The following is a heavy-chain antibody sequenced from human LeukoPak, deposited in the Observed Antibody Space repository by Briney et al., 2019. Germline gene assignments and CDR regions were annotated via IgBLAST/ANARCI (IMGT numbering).Heavy chain of an antibody. J-gene: IGHJ3*02. V-gene: IGHV1-2*02. CDR1: GYTFTGYY. Sequence: ASVKVSCKASGYTFTGYYMHWLRQAPGQGLEWMGWINPNSGGTNYAQKFQGRVTMTRDTSISTAYMELSRLRSDDTAVYYCARNGGSDANDAFDIWGQGTMVTVSS. CDR3: ARNGGSDANDAFDI. CDR2: INPNSGGT. D-gene: IGHD7-27*01.